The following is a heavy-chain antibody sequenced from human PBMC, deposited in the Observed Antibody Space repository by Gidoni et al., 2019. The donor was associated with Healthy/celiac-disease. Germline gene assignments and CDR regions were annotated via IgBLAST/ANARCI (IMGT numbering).Heavy chain of an antibody. CDR3: ARDLIAVADY. J-gene: IGHJ4*02. CDR1: GFTFSSYS. Sequence: EGQLVESGGGLVQPGGSLRRSCAASGFTFSSYSMNWVRQAPGKGLAWVSYISSSGSTIYYADSVKGRFTISRDNAKNSLSLQMNSLRDEDTAVYYCARDLIAVADYWGQGTLVTVSS. CDR2: ISSSGSTI. V-gene: IGHV3-48*02. D-gene: IGHD6-19*01.